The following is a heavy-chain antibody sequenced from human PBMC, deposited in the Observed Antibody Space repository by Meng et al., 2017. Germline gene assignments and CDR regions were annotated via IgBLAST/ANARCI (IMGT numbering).Heavy chain of an antibody. CDR3: ARSKDGYNYWYFDL. CDR1: GYTFTSYG. D-gene: IGHD5-24*01. CDR2: ISAYNGNT. V-gene: IGHV1-18*01. J-gene: IGHJ2*01. Sequence: QVQLVQSGAELKKPGASVKVSCKASGYTFTSYGISWVRQAPGQGLEWMGWISAYNGNTNYAQKFQGRVTITADKSTSTAYMELSSLRSEDTAVYYCARSKDGYNYWYFDLWGRGTLVTVSS.